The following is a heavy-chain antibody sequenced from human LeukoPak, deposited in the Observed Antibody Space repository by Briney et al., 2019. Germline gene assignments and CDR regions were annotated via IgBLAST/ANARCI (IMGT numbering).Heavy chain of an antibody. CDR1: GGTFSSYA. CDR2: IIPIFGIA. Sequence: SVKVSCKASGGTFSSYAISWVRQAPGQGLEWRGRIIPIFGIANDAQKFQGRVTITADKSTSTAYMELSSLRSEDTAVYYCAREGPTVPYDACDIWGQGTMVTVSS. V-gene: IGHV1-69*04. CDR3: AREGPTVPYDACDI. D-gene: IGHD4-17*01. J-gene: IGHJ3*02.